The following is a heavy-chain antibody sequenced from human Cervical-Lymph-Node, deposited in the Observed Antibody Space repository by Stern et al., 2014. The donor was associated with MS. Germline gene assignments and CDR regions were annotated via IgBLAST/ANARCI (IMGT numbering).Heavy chain of an antibody. CDR1: GFTFSSHG. Sequence: VHLVESGGGVVQPGRSLRLSCAASGFTFSSHGMHWVRQAPGKGLEWVAVILSDGSGKYYIDSVRGRFSISRDNSKNTLYLHMNSLRAEDTAVYYCARDRVGALDYWGQGTLVTVSS. J-gene: IGHJ4*02. CDR2: ILSDGSGK. CDR3: ARDRVGALDY. D-gene: IGHD4/OR15-4a*01. V-gene: IGHV3-33*01.